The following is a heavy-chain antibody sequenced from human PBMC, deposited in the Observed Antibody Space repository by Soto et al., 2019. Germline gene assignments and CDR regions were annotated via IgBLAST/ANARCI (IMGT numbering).Heavy chain of an antibody. V-gene: IGHV3-30-3*01. J-gene: IGHJ6*02. CDR1: GFSFSSYA. CDR3: ARETYYDFWSGPYYGMDV. CDR2: ISYDGSNK. Sequence: PGGSLRLSCKGSGFSFSSYAMHWVRQAPGKGLEWVAVISYDGSNKYYADSVKGRFTISRDNSKNTLYLQMNSLRAEDTAVYYCARETYYDFWSGPYYGMDVWGQGTTVTVSS. D-gene: IGHD3-3*01.